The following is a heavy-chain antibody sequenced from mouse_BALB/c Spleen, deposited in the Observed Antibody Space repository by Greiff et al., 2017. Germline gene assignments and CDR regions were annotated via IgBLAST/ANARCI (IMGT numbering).Heavy chain of an antibody. Sequence: EVKLQESGAELVKPGASVKLSCTASGFNIKDTYMHWVKQRPEQGLEWIGRIDPANGNTKYDPKFQGKATITADTSSNTAYLQLSSLTSEDTAVYYCARSLITTVVADFDVWGAGTTVTVSS. D-gene: IGHD1-1*01. CDR3: ARSLITTVVADFDV. J-gene: IGHJ1*01. V-gene: IGHV14-3*02. CDR1: GFNIKDTY. CDR2: IDPANGNT.